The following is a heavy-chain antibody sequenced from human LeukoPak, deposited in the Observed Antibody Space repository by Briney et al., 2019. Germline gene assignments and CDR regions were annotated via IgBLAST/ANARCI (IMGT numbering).Heavy chain of an antibody. D-gene: IGHD2-2*03. Sequence: ASVKVSCKASGYTFTGYYMHWVRQAPGQGLEWMGWINPNSGGTNYAQKFQGRVTMTTDTSTSTAYMELRSLRSDDTAVYYCARYSGYCSSTSCTGDAFDIWGQGTMVTVSS. CDR3: ARYSGYCSSTSCTGDAFDI. CDR1: GYTFTGYY. V-gene: IGHV1-2*02. CDR2: INPNSGGT. J-gene: IGHJ3*02.